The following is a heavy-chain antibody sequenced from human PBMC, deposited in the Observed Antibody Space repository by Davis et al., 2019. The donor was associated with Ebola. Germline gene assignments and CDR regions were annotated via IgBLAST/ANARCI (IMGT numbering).Heavy chain of an antibody. CDR3: ARGFKYGDYDY. CDR2: INAGNGNT. V-gene: IGHV1-3*01. D-gene: IGHD4-17*01. CDR1: GYTFTSYA. J-gene: IGHJ4*02. Sequence: ASVKVSCKASGYTFTSYAMHWVRQAPGQRLEWMGWINAGNGNTKYSQKFQGRVTMTRDTSTSTVYMELSSLRSEDTAVYYCARGFKYGDYDYWGQGTLVTVSS.